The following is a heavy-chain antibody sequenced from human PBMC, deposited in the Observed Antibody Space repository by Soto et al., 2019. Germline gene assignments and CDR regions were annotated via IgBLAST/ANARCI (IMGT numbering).Heavy chain of an antibody. D-gene: IGHD4-17*01. CDR3: ARDGVDVSRTTVRHGALDI. CDR1: GGSFSTYG. CDR2: FLPVFTTA. V-gene: IGHV1-69*01. J-gene: IGHJ3*02. Sequence: QVQLVQSGGEVKKPGSSVKVSCKASGGSFSTYGISWVRHAPGQGLEWMGGFLPVFTTAKYAQKFQGRVSITADESTYTAYMELSSLRSEDTAVYFCARDGVDVSRTTVRHGALDIWGQGTVVTVSS.